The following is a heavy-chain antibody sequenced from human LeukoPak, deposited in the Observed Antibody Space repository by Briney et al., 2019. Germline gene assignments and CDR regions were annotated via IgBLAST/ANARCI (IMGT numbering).Heavy chain of an antibody. CDR3: ATGGYSGWPTW. CDR1: GGTFSSYA. J-gene: IGHJ4*02. Sequence: GASVKVSCKASGGTFSSYAISWVRQAPGKGLEWMGGFDPEDGETIYAQKFQGRVTMTEDTSTDTAYMELSSLRSEDTAVYYCATGGYSGWPTWWGQGTLVTVSS. D-gene: IGHD6-19*01. V-gene: IGHV1-24*01. CDR2: FDPEDGET.